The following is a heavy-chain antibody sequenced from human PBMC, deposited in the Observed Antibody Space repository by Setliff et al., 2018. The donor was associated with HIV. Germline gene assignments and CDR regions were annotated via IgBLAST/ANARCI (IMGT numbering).Heavy chain of an antibody. D-gene: IGHD1-1*01. V-gene: IGHV1-46*01. J-gene: IGHJ4*02. Sequence: GASVKVSCKASGYTFTNYFVHWVRQAPGQGLEWMGMINPSGGQRSFAQKFQGRITVATATPTAPSTGTVYMELSSLRSEDTTVYYCAREAPDDHFDHWGQGTLVTVSS. CDR1: GYTFTNYF. CDR2: INPSGGQR. CDR3: AREAPDDHFDH.